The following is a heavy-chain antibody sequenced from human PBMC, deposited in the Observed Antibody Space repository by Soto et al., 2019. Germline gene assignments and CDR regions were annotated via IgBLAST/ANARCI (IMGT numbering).Heavy chain of an antibody. V-gene: IGHV3-30*18. CDR1: GFTFSSYG. Sequence: GSLRLSCAASGFTFSSYGMHWVRQAPGKGLEWVAVISYDGSNKYYADSVKGRFTISRDNSKNTLYLQMNSLRAEDTAVYYCAKTGGPYYYDSSGYEPFGYWGQGTLVTVSS. CDR2: ISYDGSNK. CDR3: AKTGGPYYYDSSGYEPFGY. J-gene: IGHJ4*02. D-gene: IGHD3-22*01.